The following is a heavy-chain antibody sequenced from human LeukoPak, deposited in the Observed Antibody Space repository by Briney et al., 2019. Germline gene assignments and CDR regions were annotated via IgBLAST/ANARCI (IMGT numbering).Heavy chain of an antibody. Sequence: GGSLRLSCAASGFTFSHYWMHWVRQAPGKGLEWVADIQQDGSDKNYVDSVKGRFTISRDNAKNSLYLQMNSLRAEDTAVYFCARGWWAHCYGMGDWGKGTTVTASS. V-gene: IGHV3-7*03. CDR2: IQQDGSDK. J-gene: IGHJ6*04. CDR3: ARGWWAHCYGMGD. CDR1: GFTFSHYW. D-gene: IGHD2-8*02.